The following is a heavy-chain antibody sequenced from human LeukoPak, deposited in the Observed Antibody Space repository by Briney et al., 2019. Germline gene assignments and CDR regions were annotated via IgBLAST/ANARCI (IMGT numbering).Heavy chain of an antibody. CDR2: ISSDGSNK. CDR1: GFTLSTYG. D-gene: IGHD2-21*02. Sequence: GMSLRLSCAASGFTLSTYGMHWVRQAPGKGREWVAVISSDGSNKIYADSVKGRFTISRDGSKNTLYLQMNSLRPDDTAVYFCAKPQVTANWYYFHYWGQGTLVTVSS. CDR3: AKPQVTANWYYFHY. J-gene: IGHJ4*02. V-gene: IGHV3-30*18.